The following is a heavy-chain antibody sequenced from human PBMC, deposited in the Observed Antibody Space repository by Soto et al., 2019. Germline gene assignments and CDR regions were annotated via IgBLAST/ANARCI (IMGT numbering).Heavy chain of an antibody. CDR3: ARVGSSWYPY. V-gene: IGHV1-8*01. J-gene: IGHJ4*02. CDR2: MNPXSGKT. D-gene: IGHD6-13*01. CDR1: GYTFTSYD. Sequence: XSVKVSCKASGYTFTSYDINWVRQATGQGLEWRGWMNPXSGKTGYAQKFXXRVTMTRXXSIRTAYMELSRLRSEETAVYYCARVGSSWYPYWGQGTLVTV.